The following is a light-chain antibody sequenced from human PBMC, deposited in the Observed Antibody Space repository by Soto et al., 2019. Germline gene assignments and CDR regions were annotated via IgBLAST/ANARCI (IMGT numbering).Light chain of an antibody. CDR3: QQYGTSPRT. Sequence: ENVLTQSPGTLSLSPGERVTLSCRASQDIRSHLAWYQQKPGQAPRLLIFDASSRATGIPDRFSGSGSGTDFTLSISRLEPEDFAVYYCQQYGTSPRTFGQGTKWIS. V-gene: IGKV3-20*01. CDR2: DAS. CDR1: QDIRSH. J-gene: IGKJ1*01.